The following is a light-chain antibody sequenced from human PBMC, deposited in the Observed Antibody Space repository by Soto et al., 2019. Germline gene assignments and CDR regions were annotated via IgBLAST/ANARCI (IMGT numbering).Light chain of an antibody. CDR3: QQSYISPYT. Sequence: DIQMTQSPSSLSASVGDRVTITCRASESIANYLNWYQQKPGKAPNLLIYAASNLQTVVPSRFSGIGSGTDFTLTISSLQTENFATYFCQQSYISPYTFGQGTKLDI. CDR2: AAS. CDR1: ESIANY. V-gene: IGKV1-39*01. J-gene: IGKJ2*01.